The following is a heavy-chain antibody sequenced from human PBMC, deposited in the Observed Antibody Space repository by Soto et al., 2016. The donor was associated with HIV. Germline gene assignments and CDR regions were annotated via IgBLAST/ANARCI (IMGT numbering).Heavy chain of an antibody. Sequence: QLQLQESGPGLVKPSETLSLTCNVSGGSIRSSSYYWGWIRQPPGKGLEWIGSIYYTGSTYYSPSLRSRVTISVDTSKNQFSLKLSSVTATDTAVYYCARRFWGLAYYFDYWGQGTLVTVSS. J-gene: IGHJ4*02. D-gene: IGHD3-16*01. CDR3: ARRFWGLAYYFDY. CDR1: GGSIRSSSYY. CDR2: IYYTGST. V-gene: IGHV4-39*01.